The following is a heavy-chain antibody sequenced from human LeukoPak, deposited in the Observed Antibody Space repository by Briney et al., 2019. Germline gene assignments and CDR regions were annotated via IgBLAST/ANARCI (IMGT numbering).Heavy chain of an antibody. D-gene: IGHD3-22*01. Sequence: PGGSLRLSCAASGFTFSSYSMNWVRQAPGKGLEWVSSISSSSSYIYCADSVKGRFTISRDNAKNSLYLQMNSLRAEDTAVYYCARDRSMIDSCFDYWGQGTLVTVSS. V-gene: IGHV3-21*01. CDR2: ISSSSSYI. J-gene: IGHJ4*02. CDR3: ARDRSMIDSCFDY. CDR1: GFTFSSYS.